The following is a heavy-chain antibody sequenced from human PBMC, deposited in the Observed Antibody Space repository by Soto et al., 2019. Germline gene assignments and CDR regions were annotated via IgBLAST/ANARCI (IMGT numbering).Heavy chain of an antibody. Sequence: QVQLVQSGAEVKKPGASVKVSRKASGYTFTSYFIHWVRQAPGQGLEWMGVFDPSGVATNSAQKFQGRLTMTRDTSTSTVYMDLTSLGSDDTALYYCARVSRGAFDIWGQGTLVTVSS. V-gene: IGHV1-46*01. J-gene: IGHJ3*02. CDR1: GYTFTSYF. CDR3: ARVSRGAFDI. CDR2: FDPSGVAT.